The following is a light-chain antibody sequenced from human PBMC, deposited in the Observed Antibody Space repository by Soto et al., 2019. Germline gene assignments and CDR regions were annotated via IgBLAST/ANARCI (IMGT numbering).Light chain of an antibody. V-gene: IGKV3-20*01. J-gene: IGKJ1*01. CDR2: GAS. CDR3: QQYGSSPWT. Sequence: TVLTQSPGTLSLSPGEIATLSCRASQSVSSSYFAWYQQKPGQAPRLLIYGASSRATGIPDRFSGRGSGTDFTLTISRLEPEEFAGYYCQQYGSSPWTSGQGTKVDI. CDR1: QSVSSSY.